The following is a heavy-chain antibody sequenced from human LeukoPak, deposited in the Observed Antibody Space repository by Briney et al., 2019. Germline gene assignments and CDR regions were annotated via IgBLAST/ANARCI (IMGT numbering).Heavy chain of an antibody. V-gene: IGHV4-4*07. J-gene: IGHJ4*02. Sequence: SETLSLTCTVSGGSISGYYWSWIRQPAGKALEWIGRIYTSGYTNYNPSLKSRVTISVDRSKNQFSLKLSSVTAADTAVYYCARADSSSYYFDYWGQGTLVTVSS. CDR1: GGSISGYY. CDR2: IYTSGYT. CDR3: ARADSSSYYFDY. D-gene: IGHD6-6*01.